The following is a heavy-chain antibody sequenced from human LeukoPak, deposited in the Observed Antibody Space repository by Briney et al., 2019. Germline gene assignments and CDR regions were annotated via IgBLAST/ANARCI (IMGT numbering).Heavy chain of an antibody. CDR1: GYSFISHW. CDR3: ARQIQPASGELVSL. J-gene: IGHJ4*02. Sequence: GESLKISCKGSGYSFISHWIGWVRPVPGKGLEWMGMIWPGDSDTRYSPSFQGQVTISADKSISTAFLQWSSLKASDTAMYYCARQIQPASGELVSLWGQGTLVTVSA. V-gene: IGHV5-51*01. CDR2: IWPGDSDT. D-gene: IGHD3-10*01.